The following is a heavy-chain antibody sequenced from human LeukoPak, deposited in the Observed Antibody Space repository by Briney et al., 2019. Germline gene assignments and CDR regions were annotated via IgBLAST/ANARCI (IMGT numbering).Heavy chain of an antibody. CDR3: VRDGIRDIPGIITIRYDY. CDR1: AFTFSSYW. V-gene: IGHV3-7*05. D-gene: IGHD3-10*01. Sequence: GGSPRLSCSASAFTFSSYWMTWVRQAPGKGLEWVATIKEDGSDKYYVDSVRGRFTISRDNAENSLYLQMNSLRAEDTALYYCVRDGIRDIPGIITIRYDYWGQGTLVTVSS. J-gene: IGHJ4*02. CDR2: IKEDGSDK.